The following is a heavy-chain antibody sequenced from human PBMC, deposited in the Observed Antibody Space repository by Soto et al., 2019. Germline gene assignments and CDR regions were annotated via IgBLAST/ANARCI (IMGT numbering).Heavy chain of an antibody. Sequence: KSGGSLRLSCAASGFTFSSYSMNWVRQAPGKGLEWVSSISSSSGYIYYADSVKGRFTISRDNAKNSLYLQMNSLRAEDTAVYYCAGDYDFWSGYSETHISSADYWGQGTLVTVSS. CDR2: ISSSSGYI. D-gene: IGHD3-3*01. CDR3: AGDYDFWSGYSETHISSADY. J-gene: IGHJ4*02. V-gene: IGHV3-21*01. CDR1: GFTFSSYS.